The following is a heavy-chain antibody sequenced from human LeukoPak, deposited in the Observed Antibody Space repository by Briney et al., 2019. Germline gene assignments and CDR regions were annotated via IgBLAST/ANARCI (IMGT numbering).Heavy chain of an antibody. CDR2: SSSSSSYI. Sequence: GGSLRLSCAASGFTFSSYSMNWVRQAPGKGLEWVSSSSSSSSYIYYADSVKGRFTISRDNAKNSLYLQMNSLRAEDTAVYYCARDRSSSSGRNYFDYWGQGTLVTVSS. CDR1: GFTFSSYS. D-gene: IGHD6-6*01. J-gene: IGHJ4*02. V-gene: IGHV3-21*01. CDR3: ARDRSSSSGRNYFDY.